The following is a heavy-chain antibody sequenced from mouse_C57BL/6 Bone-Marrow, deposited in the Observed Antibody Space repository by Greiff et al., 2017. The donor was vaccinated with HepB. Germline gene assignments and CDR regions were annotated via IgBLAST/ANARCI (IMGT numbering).Heavy chain of an antibody. Sequence: QVQLQQSGAELVRPGTSVKVSCKASGYAFTNYLIEWVKQRPGQGLEWIGVINPGSGGTHYNEKFKGKATLTADKSSSTAYMQLSSLTSEDSAVYFCARRWLLGAYWGQGTLVTVSA. CDR3: ARRWLLGAY. V-gene: IGHV1-54*01. CDR1: GYAFTNYL. J-gene: IGHJ3*01. CDR2: INPGSGGT. D-gene: IGHD2-3*01.